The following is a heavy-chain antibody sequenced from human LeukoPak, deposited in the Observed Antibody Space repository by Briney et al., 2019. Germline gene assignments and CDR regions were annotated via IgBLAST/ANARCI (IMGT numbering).Heavy chain of an antibody. CDR2: ISYDGSNK. CDR1: GFTFSSYA. Sequence: PGRSLRLSCAASGFTFSSYAMHWVRQAPGKGLEGVAVISYDGSNKYYADSVKGRFTISRDNSKNTLYLQMNSLRAEDTAVYYCARDLIGALRGVPPGYYGMDVWGQGTTVTVSS. J-gene: IGHJ6*02. V-gene: IGHV3-30-3*01. CDR3: ARDLIGALRGVPPGYYGMDV. D-gene: IGHD3-10*01.